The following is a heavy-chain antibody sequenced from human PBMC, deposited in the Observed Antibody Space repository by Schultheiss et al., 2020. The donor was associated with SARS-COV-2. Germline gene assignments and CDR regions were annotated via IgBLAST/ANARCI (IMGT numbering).Heavy chain of an antibody. D-gene: IGHD1-26*01. Sequence: SETLSLTCTVSGGSISSYYWSWIRQPPGKGLEWIGEINHSGSTYYNPSLNSRVTISVDKSKNQFSLKLSSVTAADTAVYYCAREGGSYLADAFDIWGQGTMVTVSS. CDR3: AREGGSYLADAFDI. V-gene: IGHV4-59*12. CDR2: INHSGST. CDR1: GGSISSYY. J-gene: IGHJ3*02.